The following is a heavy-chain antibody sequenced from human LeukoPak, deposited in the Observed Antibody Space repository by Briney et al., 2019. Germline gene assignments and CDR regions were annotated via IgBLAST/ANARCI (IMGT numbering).Heavy chain of an antibody. V-gene: IGHV5-51*01. D-gene: IGHD3-10*01. Sequence: GGSLQISCQGSGYRFSNYWIGWVRQLPGKGVEWVASIYTGDSDIRYSPSFEGQVTISADASISTVYLQWSSLKASDTAMYYCVRHAFCGSGSEGPWGQGNLVTVSS. CDR2: IYTGDSDI. CDR3: VRHAFCGSGSEGP. J-gene: IGHJ5*02. CDR1: GYRFSNYW.